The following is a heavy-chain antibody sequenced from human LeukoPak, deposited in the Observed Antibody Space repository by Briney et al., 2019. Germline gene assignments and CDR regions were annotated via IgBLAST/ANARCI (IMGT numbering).Heavy chain of an antibody. J-gene: IGHJ4*02. CDR3: AKGVNSGYFDY. Sequence: SETLSLTCTVSGGSISSYYWSWIRQPPGKGPEWIGYIYYSGSTNYSPFLKSRVTISLDTSKNQFSLKLSSVTAADTAVYYCAKGVNSGYFDYCGQGTLVTASS. D-gene: IGHD1-26*01. V-gene: IGHV4-59*01. CDR2: IYYSGST. CDR1: GGSISSYY.